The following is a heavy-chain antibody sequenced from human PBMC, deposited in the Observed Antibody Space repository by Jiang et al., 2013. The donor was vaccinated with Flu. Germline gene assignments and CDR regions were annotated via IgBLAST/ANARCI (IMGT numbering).Heavy chain of an antibody. Sequence: GSGLVKPSQTLSLTCTVSGGSISSGSYYWSWIRQPAGKGLEWIGRIYTSGSTNYNPSLKSRVTISVDTSKNQFSLKLSSVTAADTAVYYCARESGSYAFDIWGQGTMVTVSS. CDR2: IYTSGST. CDR3: ARESGSYAFDI. V-gene: IGHV4-61*02. D-gene: IGHD1-26*01. CDR1: GGSISSGSYY. J-gene: IGHJ3*02.